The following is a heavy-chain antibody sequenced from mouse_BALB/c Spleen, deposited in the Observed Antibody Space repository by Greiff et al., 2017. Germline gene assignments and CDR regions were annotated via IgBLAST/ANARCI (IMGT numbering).Heavy chain of an antibody. J-gene: IGHJ4*01. CDR3: ASITTATGAMDY. D-gene: IGHD1-2*01. V-gene: IGHV5-17*02. CDR1: GFTFSSFG. Sequence: EVKLMESGGGLVQPGGSRKLSCAASGFTFSSFGMHWVRQAPEKGLEWVAYISSGSSTIYYADTVKGRFTISRDNPKNTLFLQMTSLRSEDTAMYYCASITTATGAMDYWGQGTSVTVSS. CDR2: ISSGSSTI.